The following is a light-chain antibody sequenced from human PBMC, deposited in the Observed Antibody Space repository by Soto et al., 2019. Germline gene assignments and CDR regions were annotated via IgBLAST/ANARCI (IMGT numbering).Light chain of an antibody. CDR1: NFNIGSNYD. CDR3: QSYDSSLSGWV. J-gene: IGLJ3*02. Sequence: QLVLTQPPSVSGAPGQRVTLSCTGSNFNIGSNYDVNWYQQLPGKAPKLLLYGDRIRPSGVPDRFSGSQSGTSASLAITGLQAEDEGHYYCQSYDSSLSGWVFGGGTQLTVL. CDR2: GDR. V-gene: IGLV1-40*01.